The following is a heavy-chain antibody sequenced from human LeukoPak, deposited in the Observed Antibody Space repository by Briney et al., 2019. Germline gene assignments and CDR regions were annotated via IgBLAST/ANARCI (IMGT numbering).Heavy chain of an antibody. CDR2: INPNSGDT. CDR3: ARGARITMIVVVMNEGY. Sequence: ASVKVSCKASGYTFTGYYMHWVRQAPGQGLEWMGRINPNSGDTNYAQKFQGRVTMTRDTSISTAYMELSRLRSDDTAVYYCARGARITMIVVVMNEGYWGQGTLVTVSS. J-gene: IGHJ4*02. D-gene: IGHD3-22*01. CDR1: GYTFTGYY. V-gene: IGHV1-2*06.